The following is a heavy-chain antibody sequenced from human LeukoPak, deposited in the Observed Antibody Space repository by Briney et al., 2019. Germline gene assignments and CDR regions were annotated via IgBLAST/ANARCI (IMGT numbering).Heavy chain of an antibody. CDR2: IIPIFHTA. CDR3: ARTTIFGVVTPFDY. CDR1: GGTFTNYV. D-gene: IGHD3-3*01. J-gene: IGHJ4*02. V-gene: IGHV1-69*13. Sequence: SVKVSCKASGGTFTNYVTDWVRQAPGQGLEWMGGIIPIFHTANYAQTFQGRVTITADESTSTAYMELSSLRSEDTAVYYCARTTIFGVVTPFDYWGQGTLVTVSS.